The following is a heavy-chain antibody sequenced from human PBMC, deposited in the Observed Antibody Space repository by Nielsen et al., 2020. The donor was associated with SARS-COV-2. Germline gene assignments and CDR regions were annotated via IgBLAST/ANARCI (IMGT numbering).Heavy chain of an antibody. Sequence: SETLSLTCTVSGGSISSGGYYWSWIRQHPGKGLEWTGYIYYSGSTYYNPSLKSRVTISVDTSKNQFSLKLSSVTAADTAVYYCARDSPLNCSSTSCYGGYYYGMDVWGQGTTVTVSS. J-gene: IGHJ6*02. D-gene: IGHD2-2*01. CDR1: GGSISSGGYY. CDR3: ARDSPLNCSSTSCYGGYYYGMDV. V-gene: IGHV4-31*03. CDR2: IYYSGST.